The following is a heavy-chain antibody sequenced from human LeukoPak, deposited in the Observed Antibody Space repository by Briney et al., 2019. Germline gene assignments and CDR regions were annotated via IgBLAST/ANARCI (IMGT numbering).Heavy chain of an antibody. Sequence: SVTVSCKASGFTFTISAVQWVRQARGQRLEWIGWIVVGSGNTNYAQKFQERVTITRDMSTSTAYMELSSLRSEDTAVYYCAADSGEYVRFLEWLTNYYYYGMDVWGQGTTVTVSS. D-gene: IGHD3-3*01. V-gene: IGHV1-58*01. J-gene: IGHJ6*02. CDR1: GFTFTISA. CDR2: IVVGSGNT. CDR3: AADSGEYVRFLEWLTNYYYYGMDV.